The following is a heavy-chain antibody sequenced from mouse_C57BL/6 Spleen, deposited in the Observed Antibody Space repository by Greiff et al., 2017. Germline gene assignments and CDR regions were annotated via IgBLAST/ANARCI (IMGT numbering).Heavy chain of an antibody. V-gene: IGHV1-54*01. CDR3: ARRDTEFLYDYEGMDY. CDR1: GYAFTNYL. Sequence: QVQLQQSGAELVRPGTSVKVSCKASGYAFTNYLIEWVKQRPGQGLEWIGVINPGSGGTNYNEKFKGKATLTADKSSSTAYMQLSSLTSEDSAVYFCARRDTEFLYDYEGMDYWGQGTSVTVSS. D-gene: IGHD2-4*01. CDR2: INPGSGGT. J-gene: IGHJ4*01.